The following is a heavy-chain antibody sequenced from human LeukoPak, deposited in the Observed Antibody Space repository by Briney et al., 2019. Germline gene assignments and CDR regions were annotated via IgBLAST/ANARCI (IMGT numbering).Heavy chain of an antibody. Sequence: GGSLRLSCAASGFTFSDYAMSWVRQAPGKGLEWVSTIFKTGNTAHYADIVRGRFTISRDNSKNTLSPQMNSLRAEDTAIYYCAKLWVIHVWSFDYWGQGALVTVSS. D-gene: IGHD5-18*01. CDR2: IFKTGNTA. CDR3: AKLWVIHVWSFDY. J-gene: IGHJ4*02. CDR1: GFTFSDYA. V-gene: IGHV3-23*05.